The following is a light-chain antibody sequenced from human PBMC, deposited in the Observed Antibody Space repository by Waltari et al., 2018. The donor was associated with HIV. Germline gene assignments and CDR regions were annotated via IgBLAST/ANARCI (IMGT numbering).Light chain of an antibody. V-gene: IGLV2-8*01. CDR3: SSFAGNDFFV. CDR2: EVS. CDR1: SNDIGLYNY. J-gene: IGLJ2*01. Sequence: QSALTQPPSASGSPGATVTLSCTGTSNDIGLYNYVSWFQQHPGKVPKLVKFEVSQRPSGVPDRFSGSKSGYTASLTVSGLQPDDEADYFCSSFAGNDFFVFGGGTRLTVL.